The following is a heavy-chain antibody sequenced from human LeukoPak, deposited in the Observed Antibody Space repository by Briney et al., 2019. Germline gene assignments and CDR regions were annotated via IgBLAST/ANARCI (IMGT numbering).Heavy chain of an antibody. CDR3: ARLVGDSSGYYYRSNYFDY. Sequence: SETLSLTCSVSGGSVNRYYWSWIRQPPGKGLEWIGYIYYSGSTNYNPSLKSRVTISVDTSKNQFSLKLTSVTAADTAVYYCARLVGDSSGYYYRSNYFDYWGQGTLVTVSS. CDR1: GGSVNRYY. CDR2: IYYSGST. D-gene: IGHD3-22*01. V-gene: IGHV4-59*08. J-gene: IGHJ4*02.